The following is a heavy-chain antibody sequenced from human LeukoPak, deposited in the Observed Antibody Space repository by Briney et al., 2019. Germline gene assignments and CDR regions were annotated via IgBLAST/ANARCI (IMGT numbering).Heavy chain of an antibody. CDR3: AKDLGSGYYYYYGMDV. J-gene: IGHJ6*02. CDR1: GFTFSSFA. V-gene: IGHV3-23*01. CDR2: ITSGDST. D-gene: IGHD3-16*01. Sequence: GGSLRLSCAASGFTFSSFAMIWVRQAPGKGLECASVITSGDSTYYADSVKGRFIISRNNSKNTLYLQMNSLRAEDTALYYCAKDLGSGYYYYYGMDVWGQGTMVTVSS.